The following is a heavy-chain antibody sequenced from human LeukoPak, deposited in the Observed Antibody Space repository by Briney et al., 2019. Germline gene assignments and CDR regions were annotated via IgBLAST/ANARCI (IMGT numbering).Heavy chain of an antibody. CDR1: GASISSGGYS. D-gene: IGHD2-15*01. CDR3: VREGCSGGSCYFDY. CDR2: IYQSGST. Sequence: SETLSLTCAVSGASISSGGYSWTWIRQPPGKGLEWVGYIYQSGSTNYNPSLKSRVNISVDRSKNQFSLRLSSVTAADTAVYYCVREGCSGGSCYFDYWGQGTLVIVS. J-gene: IGHJ4*02. V-gene: IGHV4-30-2*01.